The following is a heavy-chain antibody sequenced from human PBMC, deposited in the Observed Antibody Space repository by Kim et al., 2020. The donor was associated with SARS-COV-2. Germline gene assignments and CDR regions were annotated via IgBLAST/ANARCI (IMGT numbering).Heavy chain of an antibody. J-gene: IGHJ4*02. D-gene: IGHD6-25*01. CDR3: ASTNLAAN. Sequence: GGSLRLSCAASGFTFGDYWMTWVRQAPGKGLEWVANIRKDGGEKYYVDSVRGRFTISRDNAKNSLYLQMNSLRAEDTAVYYCASTNLAANWGQGTLVTVS. CDR1: GFTFGDYW. CDR2: IRKDGGEK. V-gene: IGHV3-7*01.